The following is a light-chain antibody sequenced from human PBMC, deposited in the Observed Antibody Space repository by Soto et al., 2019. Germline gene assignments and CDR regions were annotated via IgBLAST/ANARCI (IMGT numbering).Light chain of an antibody. V-gene: IGKV3-15*01. CDR2: GVS. CDR3: QQYSKWPPT. Sequence: EIVMTQSPVTLSMSPGERAALSCRASQNVNNNLAWYQQKPGQAHRLLIYGVSARGTGVPARFSGSGSGTEFTFTISSLQSEDFAVYYCQQYSKWPPTFGRGTRLEIK. CDR1: QNVNNN. J-gene: IGKJ5*01.